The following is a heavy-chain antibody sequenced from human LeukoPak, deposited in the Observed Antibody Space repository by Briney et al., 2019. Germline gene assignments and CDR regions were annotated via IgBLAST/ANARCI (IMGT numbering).Heavy chain of an antibody. CDR3: ARGITNIAVGDY. D-gene: IGHD6-19*01. CDR1: GFTVSNNY. J-gene: IGHJ4*02. V-gene: IGHV3-53*01. CDR2: IYSSDNT. Sequence: GGSLRLSCAASGFTVSNNYMSWVRQAPGKGLEWVSIIYSSDNTYYADSVKGRFTISRDNSKNTLLLQMNGLRAEDTAVYYCARGITNIAVGDYWGKGTLATVSS.